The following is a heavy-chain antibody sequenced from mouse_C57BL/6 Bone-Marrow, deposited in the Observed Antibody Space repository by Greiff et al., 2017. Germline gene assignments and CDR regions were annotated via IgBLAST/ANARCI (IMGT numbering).Heavy chain of an antibody. D-gene: IGHD1-1*01. CDR2: IYPGDGDT. CDR1: GYAFSSSW. CDR3: ARDGSSSWFAY. V-gene: IGHV1-82*01. J-gene: IGHJ3*01. Sequence: QVQLQQSGPELVKPGASVKISCKASGYAFSSSWMNWVKQRPGKGLEWIGRIYPGDGDTNYNGKFKGKATLTADKSSSTAYMQLSSLASEDSAVYFCARDGSSSWFAYWGQGTLVTVSA.